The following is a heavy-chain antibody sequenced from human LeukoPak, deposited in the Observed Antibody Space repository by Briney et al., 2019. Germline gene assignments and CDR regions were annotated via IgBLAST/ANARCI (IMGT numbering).Heavy chain of an antibody. CDR3: ARDGSAGAFDI. Sequence: ASVKVSCKASGGTFSSYAISWARQAPGQGLEWMGGIIPIFGTANYAQKFQGRVTITTDESTSTAYMELSSLRSEDTAVYYCARDGSAGAFDIWGQGTMVTVSS. V-gene: IGHV1-69*05. CDR2: IIPIFGTA. J-gene: IGHJ3*02. CDR1: GGTFSSYA. D-gene: IGHD3-10*01.